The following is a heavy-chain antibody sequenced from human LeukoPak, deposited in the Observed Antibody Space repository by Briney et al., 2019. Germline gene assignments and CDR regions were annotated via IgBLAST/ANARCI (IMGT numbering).Heavy chain of an antibody. CDR2: ISGDGGST. CDR3: AKDIVSSWYELYYYGMDV. D-gene: IGHD6-13*01. V-gene: IGHV3-43*02. CDR1: GFTFSSYA. Sequence: GGSLRLSCAASGFTFSSYAMSWVRQAPGKGLEWVSLISGDGGSTYYADSVKGRFTISRDNSKNSLYLQMNSLRTEDTALYYCAKDIVSSWYELYYYGMDVWGQGTTVTVSS. J-gene: IGHJ6*02.